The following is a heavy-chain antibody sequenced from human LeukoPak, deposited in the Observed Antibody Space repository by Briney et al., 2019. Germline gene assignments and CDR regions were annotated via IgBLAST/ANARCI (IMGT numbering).Heavy chain of an antibody. J-gene: IGHJ3*02. D-gene: IGHD3-22*01. CDR1: GFTFSSYW. CDR3: ARDSSGYYYPDAFDI. CDR2: IKQDGSKK. Sequence: PGGSLRLSCAASGFTFSSYWMSWVRQAPGKGLEWVANIKQDGSKKYYVDSVKGRFTIARDNAKNSLYLQMNSLRGEATAVYYCARDSSGYYYPDAFDIWGQGTMVTVSS. V-gene: IGHV3-7*04.